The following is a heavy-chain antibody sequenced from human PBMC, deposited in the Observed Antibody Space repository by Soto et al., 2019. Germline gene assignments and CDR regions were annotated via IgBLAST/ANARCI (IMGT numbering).Heavy chain of an antibody. CDR3: ARDHPNRNYGTCFDY. V-gene: IGHV3-48*03. Sequence: EVQLVESGGALVQPGGSLRLSCAASGFSFSIYEMNWVRQAPGQRLEWISYISSGGINIHYADSVKGRFTISRDNAKNSLYLQMNSLRDEDTAVYYCARDHPNRNYGTCFDYWGQGTLVTVSS. J-gene: IGHJ4*02. CDR2: ISSGGINI. CDR1: GFSFSIYE. D-gene: IGHD1-7*01.